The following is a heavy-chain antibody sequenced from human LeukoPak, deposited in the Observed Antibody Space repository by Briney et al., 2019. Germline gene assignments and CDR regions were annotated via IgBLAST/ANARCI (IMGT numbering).Heavy chain of an antibody. D-gene: IGHD3-9*01. CDR3: ARDLRGTYYDILTGLNWFDP. Sequence: SETLSLTCTVSGGSISSSSYYWGWIRQPPGKGLEWIGSIYYSGSTYYNPSLKSRVTISVDTSKNQFSLKLSSVTAADTAVYYCARDLRGTYYDILTGLNWFDPWGQGTLVTVSS. V-gene: IGHV4-39*07. CDR1: GGSISSSSYY. CDR2: IYYSGST. J-gene: IGHJ5*02.